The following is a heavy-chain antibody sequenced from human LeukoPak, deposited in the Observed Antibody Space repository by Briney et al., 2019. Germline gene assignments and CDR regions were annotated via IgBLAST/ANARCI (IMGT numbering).Heavy chain of an antibody. CDR1: GFTFSSYA. CDR3: VRDAGDYYYYGMDV. CDR2: ISGSGGST. V-gene: IGHV3-23*01. Sequence: GGSLRLSCAASGFTFSSYAMSWVRQAPGKGLEWVSAISGSGGSTYYADSVKGRFTISRDNSKNTLYLQMNSLRVEDTAVYYCVRDAGDYYYYGMDVWGQGTTVTVSS. J-gene: IGHJ6*02. D-gene: IGHD4-17*01.